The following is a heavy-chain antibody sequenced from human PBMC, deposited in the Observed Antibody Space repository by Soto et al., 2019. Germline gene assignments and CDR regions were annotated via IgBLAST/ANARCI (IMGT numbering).Heavy chain of an antibody. J-gene: IGHJ4*02. V-gene: IGHV1-69*13. D-gene: IGHD5-18*01. Sequence: ASVKVSCKASGGTFSSYAISWVRQAPGQGLEWMGGIIPIFGTANYAQKFQGRVTITADESTSTAYMELSSLRSEDTAVYYCARLVMDTAMVCLNYWGQGTLVTVSS. CDR3: ARLVMDTAMVCLNY. CDR2: IIPIFGTA. CDR1: GGTFSSYA.